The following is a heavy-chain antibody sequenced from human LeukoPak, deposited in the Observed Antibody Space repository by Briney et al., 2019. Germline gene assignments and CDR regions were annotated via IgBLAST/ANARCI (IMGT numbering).Heavy chain of an antibody. J-gene: IGHJ6*02. CDR3: ARGRYSSSINSMDV. V-gene: IGHV1-69*01. D-gene: IGHD6-6*01. Sequence: SVKVSCRASGGTFSSYTISWVRQAPGQGLEWMGGIIPIFGTANYAQKFQGRVTITADESTSTAYMELSSLRSEDTAVYYCARGRYSSSINSMDVWGQGTTVTVSS. CDR1: GGTFSSYT. CDR2: IIPIFGTA.